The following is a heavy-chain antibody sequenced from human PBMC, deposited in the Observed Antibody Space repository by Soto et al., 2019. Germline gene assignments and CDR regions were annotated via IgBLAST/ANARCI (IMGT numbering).Heavy chain of an antibody. D-gene: IGHD1-1*01. V-gene: IGHV3-30*18. J-gene: IGHJ4*02. CDR1: GFSFSSYG. CDR3: GKQEAGWHDHFDY. CDR2: ISYDGTDE. Sequence: QVQLVESGGGVVQPGRSLRLSCAASGFSFSSYGMHWVRQAPGQGLEWVAMISYDGTDEYYADSVKGRLTISRDNSKNAVYLQMNSLRAEDTAVYYCGKQEAGWHDHFDYWGPGTLVTVSS.